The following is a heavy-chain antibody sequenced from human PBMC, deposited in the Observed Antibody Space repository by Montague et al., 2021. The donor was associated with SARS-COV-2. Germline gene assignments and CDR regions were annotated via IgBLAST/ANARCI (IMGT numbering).Heavy chain of an antibody. Sequence: SETLSLTCTVSGDSISGYFWSWIRQPPGKGLEWIGQMYYSGTTNYNPALKSRVTIPVDTSKSQFSLRLTSVTAADTAVYYCARQPPGGSYSYDSFDLWGQGTVVTVSS. CDR1: GDSISGYF. J-gene: IGHJ3*01. CDR2: MYYSGTT. V-gene: IGHV4-59*08. D-gene: IGHD5-18*01. CDR3: ARQPPGGSYSYDSFDL.